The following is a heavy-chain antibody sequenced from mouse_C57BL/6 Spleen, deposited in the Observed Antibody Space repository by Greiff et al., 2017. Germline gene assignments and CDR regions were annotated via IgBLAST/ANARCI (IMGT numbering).Heavy chain of an antibody. CDR3: ARRLKGRDYFDY. V-gene: IGHV1-61*01. CDR2: IYPSDSET. CDR1: GYTFTSYW. Sequence: VQLQQPGAELVRPGSSVKLSCKASGYTFTSYWMDWVKQRPGQGLEWIGNIYPSDSETHYNQKFKDKATLTVDKSSSTAYMQLSSLTSEDSAVYYCARRLKGRDYFDYWGQGTTLTVSS. J-gene: IGHJ2*01.